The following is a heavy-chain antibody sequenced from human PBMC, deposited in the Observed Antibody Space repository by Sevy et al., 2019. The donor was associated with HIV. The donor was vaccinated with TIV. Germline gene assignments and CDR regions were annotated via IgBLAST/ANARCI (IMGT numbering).Heavy chain of an antibody. V-gene: IGHV3-15*01. J-gene: IGHJ6*02. CDR2: IKSKTDGGTT. CDR1: GFTFSNAW. Sequence: GGSLRLSCAASGFTFSNAWMSWVRQAPGKGLEWVGRIKSKTDGGTTDYAAPVKGRFTISRDDSKNTLYLQMNSLKTEDTAVYYCTTDPHLLNYYYYYGMDVWGQGSTVTVSS. CDR3: TTDPHLLNYYYYYGMDV.